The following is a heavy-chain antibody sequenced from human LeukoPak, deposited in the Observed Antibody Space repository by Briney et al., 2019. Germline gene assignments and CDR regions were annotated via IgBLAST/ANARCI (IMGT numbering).Heavy chain of an antibody. V-gene: IGHV3-7*01. CDR1: GFTFSSYG. D-gene: IGHD3-22*01. CDR2: IKQDGSEK. Sequence: GGSLRLSCAASGFTFSSYGMHWVRQAPGKGLEWVANIKQDGSEKYYVDSVKGRFTISRDNAKNSLYLQMNSLRAEDTAVYYCARDGLYYYDSSGLFFYWGQGTLVTVSS. CDR3: ARDGLYYYDSSGLFFY. J-gene: IGHJ4*02.